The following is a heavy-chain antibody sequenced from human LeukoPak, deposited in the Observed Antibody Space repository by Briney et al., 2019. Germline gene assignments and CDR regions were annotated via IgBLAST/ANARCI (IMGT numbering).Heavy chain of an antibody. CDR2: IYYSGST. V-gene: IGHV4-59*01. CDR3: ARGRHFYYYDSSGYYFDY. CDR1: GGSISSYY. J-gene: IGHJ4*02. D-gene: IGHD3-22*01. Sequence: SETLSLTCTVSGGSISSYYWSWIRQPPGKGLEWIGYIYYSGSTNYNPSLKSRVTISVDTPKNQFSLKLSSVTAADTAVYYCARGRHFYYYDSSGYYFDYWGQGTLVTVSS.